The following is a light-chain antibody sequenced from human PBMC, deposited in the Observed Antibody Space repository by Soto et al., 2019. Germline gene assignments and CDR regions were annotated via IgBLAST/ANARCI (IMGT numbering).Light chain of an antibody. CDR2: EVG. CDR3: SSYTITNSWV. V-gene: IGLV2-14*01. Sequence: QSALTQPASVTGSPGQSITISCTGTRSDVGGSNRVSWYQHYPGTAPKLMIYEVGNRPSGVSDRFSASKSGNTASLIISGLQPEDEADYYCSSYTITNSWVFGGGTKLTVL. CDR1: RSDVGGSNR. J-gene: IGLJ3*02.